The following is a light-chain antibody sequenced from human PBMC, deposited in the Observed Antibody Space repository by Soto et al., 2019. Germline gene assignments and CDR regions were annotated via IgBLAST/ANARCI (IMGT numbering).Light chain of an antibody. J-gene: IGKJ5*01. V-gene: IGKV1-9*01. CDR1: QCISSY. Sequence: DIQLTQSPSFLSASVGDRVTITCRASQCISSYLAWYQQKPGKAPKLLIYAASTLQSGVPSRFSGSGSGTELTLTISRLQPEVFATYYCQRLDSYSTFGQGTRLEIK. CDR2: AAS. CDR3: QRLDSYST.